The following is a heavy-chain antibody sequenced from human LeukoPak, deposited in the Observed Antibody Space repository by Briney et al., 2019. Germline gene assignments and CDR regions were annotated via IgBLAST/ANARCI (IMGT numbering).Heavy chain of an antibody. D-gene: IGHD3-22*01. CDR1: GYTFTSYY. CDR3: ASSGQGYYDSSGYRDYYYYGMDV. Sequence: ASVKVSCKASGYTFTSYYMHWVRQAPGQGLEWMGIINPSGGSTSYAQKFQGRVTMTRDTSTSTAYMELSSLRSEDTAVYYCASSGQGYYDSSGYRDYYYYGMDVWGQGTTVTVSS. CDR2: INPSGGST. V-gene: IGHV1-46*01. J-gene: IGHJ6*02.